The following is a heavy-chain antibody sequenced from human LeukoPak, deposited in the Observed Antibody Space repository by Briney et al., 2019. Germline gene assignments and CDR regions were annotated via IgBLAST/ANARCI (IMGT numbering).Heavy chain of an antibody. CDR3: AGVGGARVY. CDR2: INSDGSIT. CDR1: GFTLSSYW. Sequence: PGGSLRLSCAASGFTLSSYWMYWVRQAPGKGLVWVSRINSDGSITNYADSVKGRFTISRDNAKNTLYLQMNSRRAEDTAVYYCAGVGGARVYWGQGTLVTVSS. J-gene: IGHJ4*02. V-gene: IGHV3-74*01. D-gene: IGHD1-26*01.